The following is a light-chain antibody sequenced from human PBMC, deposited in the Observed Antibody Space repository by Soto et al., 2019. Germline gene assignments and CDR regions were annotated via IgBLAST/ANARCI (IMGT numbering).Light chain of an antibody. CDR3: QQYNNWPAEIT. CDR2: GAS. J-gene: IGKJ5*01. Sequence: EMVLTQSPGTLSLSPGERATLSCRASQWVSATYFAWFQQKPGKAPRILIYGASSRATGIPARFSGSGSGTEFTLTISSLQSEDSAVYYCQQYNNWPAEITFGQGTRLEIK. CDR1: QWVSATY. V-gene: IGKV3D-15*01.